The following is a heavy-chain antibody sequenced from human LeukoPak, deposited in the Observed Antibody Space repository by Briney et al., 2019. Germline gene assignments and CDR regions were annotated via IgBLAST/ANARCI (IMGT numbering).Heavy chain of an antibody. CDR1: GGSFSGYY. CDR2: INHSGST. CDR3: ARGYPAYYDSSGYVPYSFDY. D-gene: IGHD3-22*01. V-gene: IGHV4-34*01. J-gene: IGHJ4*02. Sequence: SETLSLTCAVYGGSFSGYYWSWIRQPPGKGLEWIGEINHSGSTNYNPSLKSRVTISVHTSKNQFSLQLSSVTAPDTAVYSCARGYPAYYDSSGYVPYSFDYWGQGTLVTVSS.